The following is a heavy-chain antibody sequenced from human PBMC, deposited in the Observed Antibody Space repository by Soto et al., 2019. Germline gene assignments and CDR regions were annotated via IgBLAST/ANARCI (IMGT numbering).Heavy chain of an antibody. J-gene: IGHJ6*02. V-gene: IGHV1-69*01. Sequence: QVQLVQSGAEVKKPGSSVKVSCKASGGTFSSYAISWVRQAPGQGLEWMGGIIPIFGTANYAQKFQGRVTITADESTSTAHMELSSLRSEDTAVYYSARAQKHEPPNQNYGMDVWGQGTTVTVSS. CDR3: ARAQKHEPPNQNYGMDV. CDR2: IIPIFGTA. CDR1: GGTFSSYA. D-gene: IGHD2-21*01.